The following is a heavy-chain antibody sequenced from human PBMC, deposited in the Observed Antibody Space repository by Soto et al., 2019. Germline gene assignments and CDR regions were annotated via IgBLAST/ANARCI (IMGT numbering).Heavy chain of an antibody. Sequence: QVQLVQSGAEVKKPGSSVKVSCRASGGTFSNYAINWVRQAPGQGLEWMGGIVPIFGTPDSAQKFQGRVTITADESTSTAYMELSSLRSEDTAVYYCARARREAFCSVASCYSGYYYYYGMDVWGQGTTVTVSS. J-gene: IGHJ6*02. CDR2: IVPIFGTP. D-gene: IGHD2-15*01. CDR1: GGTFSNYA. V-gene: IGHV1-69*01. CDR3: ARARREAFCSVASCYSGYYYYYGMDV.